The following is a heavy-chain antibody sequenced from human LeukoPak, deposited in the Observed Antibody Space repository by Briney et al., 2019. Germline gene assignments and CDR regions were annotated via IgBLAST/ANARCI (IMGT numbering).Heavy chain of an antibody. Sequence: GASVKVSCKSSGGTFTNNYAISWVRQAPGQGLEWMGGIVPLLGTANSAHRFQGRVTFTADKSTSTAYMELSSLRSEDTAVYYCAREKIRSDIVVQQTRYYYYYYMDVWGKGTTVTVSS. CDR1: GGTFTNNYA. J-gene: IGHJ6*03. CDR3: AREKIRSDIVVQQTRYYYYYYMDV. V-gene: IGHV1-69*10. CDR2: IVPLLGTA. D-gene: IGHD2-2*01.